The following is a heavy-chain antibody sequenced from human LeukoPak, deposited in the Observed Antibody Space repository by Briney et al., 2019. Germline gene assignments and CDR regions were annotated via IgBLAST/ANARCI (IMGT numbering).Heavy chain of an antibody. CDR3: ASGIDGSYSDY. V-gene: IGHV3-7*01. CDR1: GFTFSNAW. CDR2: IKQDGSEK. D-gene: IGHD1-26*01. J-gene: IGHJ4*02. Sequence: PGGSLRLSCAASGFTFSNAWMSWVRQAPGKGLEWVANIKQDGSEKYYVDSVKGRFTISRDNAKNSLYLQMNSLRAEDTAVYYCASGIDGSYSDYWGQGTLVTVSS.